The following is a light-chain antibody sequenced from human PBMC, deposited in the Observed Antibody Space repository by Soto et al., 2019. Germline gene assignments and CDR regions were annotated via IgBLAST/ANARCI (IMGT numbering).Light chain of an antibody. V-gene: IGLV2-14*03. J-gene: IGLJ1*01. CDR2: DVS. Sequence: QSVLTQPASASGSPGQSITISCTGTSSDVGGNKYVSWYQHYPGKAPKLMICDVSNRPSGASNRFSGSKSGNTASLTISGLQAEDEADYYCSAFTGTTYVFGTGTKVTVL. CDR1: SSDVGGNKY. CDR3: SAFTGTTYV.